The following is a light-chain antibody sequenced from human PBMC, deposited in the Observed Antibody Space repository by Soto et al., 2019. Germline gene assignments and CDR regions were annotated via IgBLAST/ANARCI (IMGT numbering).Light chain of an antibody. CDR1: SSDVGGYNY. CDR2: DVS. V-gene: IGLV2-14*01. Sequence: QSVLTQPASVSGSPGQSITISCTGTSSDVGGYNYVSWYQQHPGKAPQLVIYDVSNRPSGVSNRFSGSKSGNTASLTISGLQAEDEADYYCNSYTSSSTYVFGTGTKVTVL. J-gene: IGLJ1*01. CDR3: NSYTSSSTYV.